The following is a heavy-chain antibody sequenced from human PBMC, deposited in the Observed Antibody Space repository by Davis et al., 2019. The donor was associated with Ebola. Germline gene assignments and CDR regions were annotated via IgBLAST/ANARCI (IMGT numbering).Heavy chain of an antibody. Sequence: ASVKVSCKASGYTFTSYDINWVRQATGQGLEWMGWMNPNSGNTGYAQKFQERVTITRDMSTSTAYMELSSLRSEDTAVYYCAADLTMVQGVIILSPALDVWGQGTTVTVSS. V-gene: IGHV1-8*01. D-gene: IGHD3-10*01. CDR3: AADLTMVQGVIILSPALDV. CDR2: MNPNSGNT. J-gene: IGHJ6*02. CDR1: GYTFTSYD.